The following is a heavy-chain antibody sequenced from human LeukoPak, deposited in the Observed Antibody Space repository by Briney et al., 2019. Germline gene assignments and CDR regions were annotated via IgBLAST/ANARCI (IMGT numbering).Heavy chain of an antibody. V-gene: IGHV3-23*01. CDR1: GFTFSSYA. D-gene: IGHD6-19*01. Sequence: GGSLRLSCAASGFTFSSYAMSWVRQAPGKGLEWVSAISGSGGSTYYADSVKGRFTISRDNSKNTLYLQMNSLRAEDTAVYYCARGDLRLVPTLLDYWGQGTLVTVSS. CDR2: ISGSGGST. CDR3: ARGDLRLVPTLLDY. J-gene: IGHJ4*02.